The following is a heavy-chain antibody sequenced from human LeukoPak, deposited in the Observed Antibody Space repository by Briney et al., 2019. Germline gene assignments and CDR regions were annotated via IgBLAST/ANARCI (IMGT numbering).Heavy chain of an antibody. V-gene: IGHV1-18*04. J-gene: IGHJ3*02. Sequence: ASVKVSCKASGYTFSDNYIHWVRQAPGQGLEWMGWISPYNGNTKYAPKFQGRVTVTTETSSTTAYMDLRSLRSDDTAVYYCTRDHPTASGSDAFDIWGQGTMVTVSS. CDR1: GYTFSDNY. CDR2: ISPYNGNT. D-gene: IGHD6-13*01. CDR3: TRDHPTASGSDAFDI.